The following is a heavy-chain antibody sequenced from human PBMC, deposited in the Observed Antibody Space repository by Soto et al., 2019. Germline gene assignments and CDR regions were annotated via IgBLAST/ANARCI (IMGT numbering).Heavy chain of an antibody. CDR1: GGTFSTSA. J-gene: IGHJ6*02. V-gene: IGHV1-69*12. CDR2: IIPIFRTP. D-gene: IGHD1-1*01. Sequence: QVQLEQSGAEVKKPGSSVKVSCKASGGTFSTSAISWVRQAPGQGLEWMGGIIPIFRTPDYAQKFQGRVTVTADESTRTTYLELRGLRSYRTAVYFCAPDKERPQLGGNYYYILDVLGQGTTITVSS. CDR3: APDKERPQLGGNYYYILDV.